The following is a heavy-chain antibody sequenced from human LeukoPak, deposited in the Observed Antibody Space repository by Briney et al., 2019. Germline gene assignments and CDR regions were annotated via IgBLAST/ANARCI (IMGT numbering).Heavy chain of an antibody. Sequence: SETLSLTCTVSGGSISRSNFYGGWIRQPPGKGLEWIGTISYSGSTYYSPSLKSRVTISVDTSKNQFSLKLSSVTAADTAVYYCARATYGSGSHDAFDIWGQGTMVTVSS. CDR1: GGSISRSNFY. CDR2: ISYSGST. D-gene: IGHD3-10*01. V-gene: IGHV4-39*07. J-gene: IGHJ3*02. CDR3: ARATYGSGSHDAFDI.